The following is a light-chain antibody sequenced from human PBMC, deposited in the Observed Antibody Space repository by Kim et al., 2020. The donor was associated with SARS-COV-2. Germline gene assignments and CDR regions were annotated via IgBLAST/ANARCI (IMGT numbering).Light chain of an antibody. Sequence: SVKLTCTLSSGHSSYAIAWHQQQPEKGPRYLMKLNSDGSHSKGDGIPDRFSGSSSGAERYLTISSLQSEDEADYYCQTWGTGIHGVFGGGTKVTVL. CDR3: QTWGTGIHGV. CDR2: LNSDGSH. CDR1: SGHSSYA. J-gene: IGLJ3*02. V-gene: IGLV4-69*01.